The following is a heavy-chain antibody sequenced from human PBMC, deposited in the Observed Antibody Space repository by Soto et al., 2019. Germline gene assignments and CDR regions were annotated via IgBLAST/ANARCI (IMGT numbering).Heavy chain of an antibody. CDR2: INRSGST. CDR1: GGSFSGYY. V-gene: IGHV4-34*01. CDR3: ARGGLTTVPPLT. Sequence: QMQLQQWGAGLLKPSETLSLTCAVYGGSFSGYYYYWIRQPPGKGLEWIGEINRSGSTNYNPSLKRRVTISVDSSKKPFSLTLSSVTAADTAIYYCARGGLTTVPPLTWGQGTLVTVSS. J-gene: IGHJ4*02. D-gene: IGHD4-17*01.